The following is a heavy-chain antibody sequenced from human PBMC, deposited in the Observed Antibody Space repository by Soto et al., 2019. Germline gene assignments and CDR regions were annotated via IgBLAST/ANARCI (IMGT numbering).Heavy chain of an antibody. Sequence: SETLSLTCAVSGGSISSGGYSWSWIRQPPGKGLEWIGYIYHSGSTYYNPSLKSRVTISVDRSKNQFSLKLSSVTAADTAVYYCARVPGAARPPWVHYYYYYGMDVWGQGTTVTVSS. J-gene: IGHJ6*02. CDR3: ARVPGAARPPWVHYYYYYGMDV. D-gene: IGHD6-6*01. CDR1: GGSISSGGYS. V-gene: IGHV4-30-2*01. CDR2: IYHSGST.